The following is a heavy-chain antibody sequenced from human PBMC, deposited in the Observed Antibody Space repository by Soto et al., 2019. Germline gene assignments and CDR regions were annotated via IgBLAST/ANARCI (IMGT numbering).Heavy chain of an antibody. CDR1: GFTFSSYA. CDR3: AKMGYSSSSFDY. D-gene: IGHD6-6*01. J-gene: IGHJ4*02. V-gene: IGHV3-23*01. CDR2: ISGSGGST. Sequence: EVQLLESGGGLVQPGGSLRLSCAASGFTFSSYAMSWVRQAPGKGLEWVSAISGSGGSTYYADSVKGRFTISRDNSKNTLYLQMNSLRAEDTAVYYSAKMGYSSSSFDYWGQGTLVTVSS.